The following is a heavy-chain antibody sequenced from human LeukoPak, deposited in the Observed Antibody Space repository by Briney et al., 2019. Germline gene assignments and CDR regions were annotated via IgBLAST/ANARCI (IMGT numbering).Heavy chain of an antibody. CDR2: IYSGGST. V-gene: IGHV3-66*01. CDR3: ARDIAAAGFDY. Sequence: GGSLRLSCAASGFTVSSNYMSWVRQAPGKGLEWVSVIYSGGSTYYADSVKGRFTISRDNSKNTLYLQMNSLRAEDTAVYYCARDIAAAGFDYWGQGTLVTVSS. CDR1: GFTVSSNY. D-gene: IGHD6-13*01. J-gene: IGHJ4*02.